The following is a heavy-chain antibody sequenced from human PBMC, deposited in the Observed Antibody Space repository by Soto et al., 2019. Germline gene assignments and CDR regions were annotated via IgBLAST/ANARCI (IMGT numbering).Heavy chain of an antibody. J-gene: IGHJ4*02. CDR1: GGSISSYY. V-gene: IGHV4-59*01. Sequence: SETLSLTCTVSGGSISSYYWSWIRQPPGKGLEWIGYIYYSGSTNYNPSLKSRVTISVDTSKNQFSLKLSSVTAADTAVYYCARSYYYDSSGHLGDFDYWGQGTLVTVSS. D-gene: IGHD3-22*01. CDR3: ARSYYYDSSGHLGDFDY. CDR2: IYYSGST.